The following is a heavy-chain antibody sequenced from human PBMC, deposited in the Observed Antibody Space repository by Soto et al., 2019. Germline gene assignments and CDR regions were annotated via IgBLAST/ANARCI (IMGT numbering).Heavy chain of an antibody. D-gene: IGHD1-26*01. CDR3: ARDQARYSGSYYPRKYYYYGMDV. V-gene: IGHV1-46*01. CDR2: INPSGGST. J-gene: IGHJ6*02. CDR1: GYTFTSYY. Sequence: GASVKVSCKASGYTFTSYYMHWVRRAPGQGLEWMGIINPSGGSTSYAQKFQGRVTMTRDTSTSTVYMELSSLRSEDTAVYYCARDQARYSGSYYPRKYYYYGMDVWGQGTTVTVSS.